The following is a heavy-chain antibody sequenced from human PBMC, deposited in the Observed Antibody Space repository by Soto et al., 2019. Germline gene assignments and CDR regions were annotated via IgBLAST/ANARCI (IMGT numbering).Heavy chain of an antibody. CDR2: IRSKPKSNAT. J-gene: IGHJ2*01. CDR3: TLRSSGGYFDL. CDR1: GFTFSGST. V-gene: IGHV3-73*02. D-gene: IGHD2-15*01. Sequence: EVQLVESGGGLVQPGGSLTLSCAASGFTFSGSTIHWVRQASGKGLEWVGCIRSKPKSNATAYAASLKGRFTMRRDDSTNTAFMQMNSMKTEVTAVYFSTLRSSGGYFDLWGRGTLVTVSS.